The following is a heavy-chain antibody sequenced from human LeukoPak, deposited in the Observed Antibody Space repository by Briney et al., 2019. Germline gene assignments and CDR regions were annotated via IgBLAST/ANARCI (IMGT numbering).Heavy chain of an antibody. CDR3: ARAVVEVRAASDVFDI. CDR2: IYVDGIEK. V-gene: IGHV3-7*01. Sequence: GGSLRLSCAASGFTFGTSWMSWVRQAPGKGLEWLANIYVDGIEKYYVDPVKDRFTISRDNAKNSLYLQMDSLRVEDTAVYYCARAVVEVRAASDVFDIWGQGTMVTVSS. D-gene: IGHD2-2*01. J-gene: IGHJ3*02. CDR1: GFTFGTSW.